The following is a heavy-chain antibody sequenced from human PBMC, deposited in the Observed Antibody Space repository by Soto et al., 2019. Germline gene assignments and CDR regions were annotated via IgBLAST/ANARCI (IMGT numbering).Heavy chain of an antibody. Sequence: GGSLRLSCAASGFTFSSYAMHWVRQAPGKGLEWVAVISYDGSNKYYADSVKGRFTISRDNSKNTLYLQMNSLRAEDTAVYYCAREWVGYDSSGYYLYYYYGMDVWGQGTTVTVSS. CDR3: AREWVGYDSSGYYLYYYYGMDV. D-gene: IGHD3-22*01. V-gene: IGHV3-30-3*01. CDR1: GFTFSSYA. J-gene: IGHJ6*02. CDR2: ISYDGSNK.